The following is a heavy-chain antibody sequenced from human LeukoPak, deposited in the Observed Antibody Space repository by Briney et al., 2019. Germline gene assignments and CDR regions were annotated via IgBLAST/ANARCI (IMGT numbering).Heavy chain of an antibody. CDR1: GGSFSGYY. CDR2: INHSGST. CDR3: ARGYCSGGSCYSGMCFDY. V-gene: IGHV4-34*01. Sequence: SETLSLTCAVYGGSFSGYYWGWIRQPPGKGLEWIGEINHSGSTNYNPSLKSRVTISVDTSKNQFSLKLSSVTAADTAVYYCARGYCSGGSCYSGMCFDYWGQGTLVTVSS. D-gene: IGHD2-15*01. J-gene: IGHJ4*02.